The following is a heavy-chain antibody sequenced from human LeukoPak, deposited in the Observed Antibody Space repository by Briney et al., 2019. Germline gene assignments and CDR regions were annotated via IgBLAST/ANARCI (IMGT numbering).Heavy chain of an antibody. CDR1: GYSFPNYC. V-gene: IGHV5-51*01. CDR3: ARGPYAYTSSATLGSYNWFDP. CDR2: IYPNDCHT. Sequence: GESLKISCKGSGYSFPNYCIGWVRQIPGQGLEWMGIIYPNDCHTRYSPSFQDQVTISVDKSISTAYLQWSSLKASDTAMYYCARGPYAYTSSATLGSYNWFDPWGQGSLVTVSS. D-gene: IGHD2-2*02. J-gene: IGHJ5*02.